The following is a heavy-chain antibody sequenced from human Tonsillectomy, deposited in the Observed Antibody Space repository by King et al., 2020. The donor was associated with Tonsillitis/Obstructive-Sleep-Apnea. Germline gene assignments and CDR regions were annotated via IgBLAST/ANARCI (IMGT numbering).Heavy chain of an antibody. CDR3: ARDGAVAGRPYYYYYGMDV. Sequence: HVQLVESGAEVKKPGASVKVSCKASGYTFTGYYMHWVRQAPGQGLEWMGWINPNSGGTNYAQKFQGRVTMTRDTSISTAYMELSRLRSDDTAVYYCARDGAVAGRPYYYYYGMDVWGQGTTVTVSS. V-gene: IGHV1-2*02. D-gene: IGHD6-19*01. CDR2: INPNSGGT. CDR1: GYTFTGYY. J-gene: IGHJ6*02.